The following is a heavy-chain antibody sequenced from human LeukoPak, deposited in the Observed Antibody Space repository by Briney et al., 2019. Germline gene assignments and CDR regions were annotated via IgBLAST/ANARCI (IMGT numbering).Heavy chain of an antibody. CDR2: IYYSGST. J-gene: IGHJ5*02. V-gene: IGHV4-59*01. D-gene: IGHD2-2*01. Sequence: PSETLSLTCTVSGGSISSYYWSWIRQPPGKGLEWIGYIYYSGSTNYNPSLKSRVTISVDTSKKQFSLKLNSVTAADTAVYYCARGAVVPTAGGLGWFDPWGQGTLVTVSS. CDR3: ARGAVVPTAGGLGWFDP. CDR1: GGSISSYY.